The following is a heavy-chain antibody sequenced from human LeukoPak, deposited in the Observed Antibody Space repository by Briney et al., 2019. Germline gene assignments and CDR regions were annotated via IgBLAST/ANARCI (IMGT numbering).Heavy chain of an antibody. CDR3: ARGGLISLANTPLGAFDI. Sequence: ASETLSLTCAVYGGSFSGYYWSWIRQPPGKGLEWIGEINHSGSTNYNPSLKSRVTISVDTSKNQFSLQLNSVTPEDTAVYYCARGGLISLANTPLGAFDIWGQGTMVSVSS. V-gene: IGHV4-34*01. CDR2: INHSGST. CDR1: GGSFSGYY. D-gene: IGHD3/OR15-3a*01. J-gene: IGHJ3*02.